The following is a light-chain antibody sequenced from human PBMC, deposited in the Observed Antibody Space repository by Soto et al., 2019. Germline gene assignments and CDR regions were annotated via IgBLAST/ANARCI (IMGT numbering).Light chain of an antibody. Sequence: VVKPFSAPPFGSSGEKAPLSCRASENIYTNLAWYQQKPGQAPRLLFYGASTRATGLPARFSGTGSGTEFTLTINSLQAEDSAVYYCQQYYNWPRTFGQGTRLEIK. CDR2: GAS. V-gene: IGKV3-15*01. CDR1: ENIYTN. CDR3: QQYYNWPRT. J-gene: IGKJ5*01.